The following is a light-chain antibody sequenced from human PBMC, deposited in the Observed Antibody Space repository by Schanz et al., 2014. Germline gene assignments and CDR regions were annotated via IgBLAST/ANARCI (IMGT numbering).Light chain of an antibody. CDR3: ATWDDGLTARV. J-gene: IGLJ3*02. V-gene: IGLV1-47*01. CDR2: GSN. Sequence: QSVLTQPPSASGPPGQWVTISCSGSSSNIGNNSVHWYQHLPGTAPKLLIYGSNERPSGVPDRFSASKSGTSASLAISGLRSEDEADYYCATWDDGLTARVFGGGTKVTVL. CDR1: SSNIGNNS.